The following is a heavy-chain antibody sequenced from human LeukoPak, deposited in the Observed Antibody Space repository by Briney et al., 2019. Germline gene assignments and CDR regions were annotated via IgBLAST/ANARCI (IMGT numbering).Heavy chain of an antibody. CDR2: IGGSGVTK. Sequence: GGSLRVSCAASGFTFSNYEMNWVRQARGKGPEWISYIGGSGVTKRYADSVKGRFSISRDNAKNSLDLQMNSLRVEDTGVYYCARADYYGSPGHFGMAVWGRGTTVTVSS. D-gene: IGHD3-10*01. CDR3: ARADYYGSPGHFGMAV. J-gene: IGHJ6*02. V-gene: IGHV3-48*03. CDR1: GFTFSNYE.